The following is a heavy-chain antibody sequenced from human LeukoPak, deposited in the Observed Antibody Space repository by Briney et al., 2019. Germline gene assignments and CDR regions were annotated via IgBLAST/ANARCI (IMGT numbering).Heavy chain of an antibody. CDR3: ARFSDPFDY. Sequence: GGSLRLSCAASGFTFSDYYMSWIRQAPGKGLEWVSYISSSSSYTNYADSVKGRFTISRDNAKNSLYLQMNSLRAEDTAVYSCARFSDPFDYWGQGTLVTVSS. CDR2: ISSSSSYT. J-gene: IGHJ4*02. V-gene: IGHV3-11*06. CDR1: GFTFSDYY.